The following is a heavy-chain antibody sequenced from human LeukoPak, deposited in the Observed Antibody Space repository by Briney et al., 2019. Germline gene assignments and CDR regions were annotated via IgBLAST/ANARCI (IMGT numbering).Heavy chain of an antibody. CDR1: GFTFSSYA. CDR3: AKLDAHSSSFDY. CDR2: ISGSGGST. D-gene: IGHD6-13*01. V-gene: IGHV3-23*01. J-gene: IGHJ4*02. Sequence: GGSLRLSCAASGFTFSSYAMSWVRQAPGKGLEWVSAISGSGGSTYYADSVKGRFSISRDNSKNTLYLQMNSLRAEDTAVYYCAKLDAHSSSFDYWGQGTLVTVSS.